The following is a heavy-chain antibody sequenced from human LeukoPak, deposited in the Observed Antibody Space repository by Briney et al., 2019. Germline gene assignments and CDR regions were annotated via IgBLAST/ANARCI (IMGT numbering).Heavy chain of an antibody. D-gene: IGHD3-22*01. CDR1: GGSISSGSYY. V-gene: IGHV4-61*02. J-gene: IGHJ4*02. CDR3: ARENPYDYYDSSGHLGY. CDR2: IYTSGST. Sequence: PSETLSLTCTVSGGSISSGSYYWSWIRQPAGKGLEWIGRIYTSGSTNYNPSLKSRVTISVDTSKNQFSLQLSSVTAADTAVYYCARENPYDYYDSSGHLGYWGQGTLVTVSS.